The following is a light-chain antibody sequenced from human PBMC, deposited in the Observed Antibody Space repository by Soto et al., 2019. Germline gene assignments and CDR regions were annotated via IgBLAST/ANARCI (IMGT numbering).Light chain of an antibody. CDR2: DAS. CDR1: QSISSW. CDR3: QQYNSYSGWT. Sequence: DIQMTQSPSTLSASVGDRVTITCRASQSISSWLAWYQQKPGKAPKLLIYDASSLESAVPSRFSGSGSGTEFTLTISSLQPDDFATYYCQQYNSYSGWTFGQGTKVEIK. V-gene: IGKV1-5*01. J-gene: IGKJ1*01.